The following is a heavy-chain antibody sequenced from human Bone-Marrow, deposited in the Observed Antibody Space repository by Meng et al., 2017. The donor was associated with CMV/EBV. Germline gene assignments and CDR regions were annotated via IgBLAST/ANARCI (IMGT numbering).Heavy chain of an antibody. Sequence: GSLRLSCTVSGGSVSSGSYYWSWIRQPPGKGLEWIGYIYYSGSTNYNPSLKSRVTISVDTSKNQFSLKLSSVTAADTAVYYCAREAYYYGSGSHFDYWGQGTLVTVSS. CDR2: IYYSGST. CDR3: AREAYYYGSGSHFDY. CDR1: GGSVSSGSYY. V-gene: IGHV4-61*01. D-gene: IGHD3-10*01. J-gene: IGHJ4*02.